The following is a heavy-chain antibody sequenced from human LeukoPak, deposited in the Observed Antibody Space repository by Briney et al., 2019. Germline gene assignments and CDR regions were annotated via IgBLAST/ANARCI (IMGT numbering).Heavy chain of an antibody. V-gene: IGHV3-30-3*01. J-gene: IGHJ3*02. D-gene: IGHD2-2*02. CDR3: AKESPIPLGAFDI. CDR1: GFTFSSYA. CDR2: ISYDGSNK. Sequence: GGSLRLSCAASGFTFSSYAMHWVRQAPGKGLEWVAVISYDGSNKYYADSVKGRFTISRDNSKNTLYLQMNSLRAEDTAVYYCAKESPIPLGAFDIWGQGTMVTVSS.